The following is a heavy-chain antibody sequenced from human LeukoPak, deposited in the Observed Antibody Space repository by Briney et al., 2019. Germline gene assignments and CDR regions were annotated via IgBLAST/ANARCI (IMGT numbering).Heavy chain of an antibody. CDR3: STSPYYFDY. J-gene: IGHJ4*02. V-gene: IGHV3-15*05. CDR1: GFSFTNAW. CDR2: IRSKADGGTT. Sequence: GGSLRLSCAASGFSFTNAWMIWVRQAPGRGLECVGRIRSKADGGTTDYAAPVKGRFTISRDDSKNTLYLQMNSLRTEDTAVYYCSTSPYYFDYWGQGILVTVSS.